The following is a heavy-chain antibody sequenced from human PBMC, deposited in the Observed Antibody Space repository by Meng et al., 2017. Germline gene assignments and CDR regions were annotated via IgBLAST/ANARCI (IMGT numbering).Heavy chain of an antibody. D-gene: IGHD3-10*02. CDR2: VRGKPYGGTR. V-gene: IGHV3-49*04. J-gene: IGHJ4*02. CDR1: GFTFGDYA. Sequence: GESLKISCTASGFTFGDYAMSWVRQAAGKGLEWVGFVRGKPYGGTREYAASVQGRFSISRDDSKSIAYLQMNSLKTDDTAVYYCTRASQTTVRGVIVDYYFDYWGQGTLVTVSS. CDR3: TRASQTTVRGVIVDYYFDY.